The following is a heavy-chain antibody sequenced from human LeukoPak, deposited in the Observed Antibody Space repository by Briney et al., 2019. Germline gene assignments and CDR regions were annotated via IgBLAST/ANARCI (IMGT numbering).Heavy chain of an antibody. J-gene: IGHJ3*02. CDR1: GFTFSSYG. CDR2: IRYDGSNK. V-gene: IGHV3-30*02. CDR3: AKDGIIVVVTAVDAFDI. D-gene: IGHD2-21*02. Sequence: QPGRSLRLSCAASGFTFSSYGMHWVRQAPGKGLEWVAFIRYDGSNKYYADSVKGRFTISRDNSKNTLYLQMNSLRAEDTAVYYCAKDGIIVVVTAVDAFDIWGQGTMVTVSS.